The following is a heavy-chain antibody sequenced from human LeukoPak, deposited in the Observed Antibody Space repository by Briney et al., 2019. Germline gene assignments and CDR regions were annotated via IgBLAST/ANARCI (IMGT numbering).Heavy chain of an antibody. D-gene: IGHD3-16*01. CDR3: ARNTGYYDTNGPPDY. V-gene: IGHV1-69*04. CDR2: IIPILNIT. Sequence: SVKVSCKASGDTFSNYAISWVRQAPGQGLEWMGRIIPILNITNCAQKFQGRVTLTADKSTGTAYMELSSLRSDDTAVYYCARNTGYYDTNGPPDYWGQGTLVTVSS. J-gene: IGHJ4*02. CDR1: GDTFSNYA.